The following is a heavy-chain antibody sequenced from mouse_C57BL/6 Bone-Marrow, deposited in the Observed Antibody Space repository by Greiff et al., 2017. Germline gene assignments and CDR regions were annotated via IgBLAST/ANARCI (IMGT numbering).Heavy chain of an antibody. CDR1: GYTFTSYG. CDR2: IYPRSGNT. J-gene: IGHJ4*01. CDR3: AAIYYYGSSYYYAMDY. V-gene: IGHV1-81*01. D-gene: IGHD1-1*01. Sequence: QVQLQESGAELARPGASVKLSCKASGYTFTSYGISWVKQRTGQGLEWIGEIYPRSGNTYYNEKFKGKATLTADKSSSTAYMELRSLTSEDSAVYFCAAIYYYGSSYYYAMDYWGQGTSVTVSS.